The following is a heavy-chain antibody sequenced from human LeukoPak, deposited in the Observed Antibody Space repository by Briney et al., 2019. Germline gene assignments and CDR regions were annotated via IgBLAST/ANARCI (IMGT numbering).Heavy chain of an antibody. J-gene: IGHJ4*02. CDR1: GFTFSSYA. CDR3: ARANRQQWLVTPFDY. CDR2: ISYDGSIK. Sequence: PGRSLRLSCAASGFTFSSYAMHWVRQAPGKGLEWVAVISYDGSIKYYADSVKGRFTISRDNSKNTLYLQMNSLRAEDTAVYYCARANRQQWLVTPFDYWGQGTLVTVSS. V-gene: IGHV3-30*04. D-gene: IGHD6-19*01.